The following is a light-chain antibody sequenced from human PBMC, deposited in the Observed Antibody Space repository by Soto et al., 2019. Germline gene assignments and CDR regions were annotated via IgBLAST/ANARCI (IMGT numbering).Light chain of an antibody. J-gene: IGLJ3*02. Sequence: QSALTQPASVSGSPGQSITISCTGTSSDVGSYNLVSWYQQHPGQAPKLMIYEGSKRPSGVSNRFSGSKSGNTASLTSSGLQAEDEADYYCCSYAGSWVFGGGTKLTVL. V-gene: IGLV2-23*01. CDR2: EGS. CDR3: CSYAGSWV. CDR1: SSDVGSYNL.